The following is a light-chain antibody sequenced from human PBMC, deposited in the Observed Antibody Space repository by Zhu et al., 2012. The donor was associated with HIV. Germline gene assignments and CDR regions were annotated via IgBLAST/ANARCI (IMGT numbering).Light chain of an antibody. Sequence: EIVLTQSPGTLSLSPGERATLSCRASQSVSSNYLAWYQQKPGQTPRLLIHRASSRVTGIPARFSGSGSGTEFTLTISSLQSEDFALYYCQQYNNWWTFGQGTKVEIK. CDR2: RAS. J-gene: IGKJ1*01. CDR1: QSVSSN. V-gene: IGKV3-15*01. CDR3: QQYNNWWT.